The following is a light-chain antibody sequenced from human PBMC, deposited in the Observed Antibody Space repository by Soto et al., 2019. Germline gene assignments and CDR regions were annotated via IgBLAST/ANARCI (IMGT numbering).Light chain of an antibody. CDR2: GAS. Sequence: ETEITEWSGRLSVSPGIRANLSSRASQSVNNNLAWYQQKLGQAPRVLIYGASSRATGIPDRFSGSGSGTDFTLTISSLQPEDVATYYCQKYNSAPRTVGQGAKVDIK. CDR3: QKYNSAPRT. J-gene: IGKJ1*01. CDR1: QSVNNN. V-gene: IGKV3D-15*01.